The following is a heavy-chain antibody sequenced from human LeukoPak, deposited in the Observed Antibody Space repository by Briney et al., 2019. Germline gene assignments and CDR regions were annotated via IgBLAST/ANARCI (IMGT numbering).Heavy chain of an antibody. CDR3: AADYGSGSYYIDY. D-gene: IGHD3-10*01. J-gene: IGHJ4*02. Sequence: GASVKVSCKASGFTFTSSAMQWVRQARGQRLEWIGWIVVGSGSTNYSQKVQERVTITRDMSISTAYMELSSLRYEDTAVYYCAADYGSGSYYIDYWGQGTLVTVSS. CDR2: IVVGSGST. CDR1: GFTFTSSA. V-gene: IGHV1-58*02.